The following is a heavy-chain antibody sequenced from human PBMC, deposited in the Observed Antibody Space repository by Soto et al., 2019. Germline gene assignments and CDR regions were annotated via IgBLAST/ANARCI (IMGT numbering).Heavy chain of an antibody. D-gene: IGHD4-17*01. CDR3: ARTDGDLDY. V-gene: IGHV1-8*01. Sequence: QVQLVQSGAEVKKPGASVKVSCKTSGYTFTRYDINWVRQATGQGLEWMGWMNPKSGYTGSAQRFQGRITMTRDTSISTAYMELSSLRSEDTAMYYCARTDGDLDYWVQGTLVIFSS. CDR1: GYTFTRYD. J-gene: IGHJ4*01. CDR2: MNPKSGYT.